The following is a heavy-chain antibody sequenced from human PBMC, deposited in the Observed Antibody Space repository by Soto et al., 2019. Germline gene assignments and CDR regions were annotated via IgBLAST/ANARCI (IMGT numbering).Heavy chain of an antibody. V-gene: IGHV3-7*03. J-gene: IGHJ4*02. CDR2: IKTDGSET. D-gene: IGHD4-17*01. Sequence: QPGGSLRLSCAASGFTFSSFWMSWVRQAPGKGLEWVANIKTDGSETHYVDSVKGRFTISRDNPKTSLFLQMNSLRVEDTAVYFCANIHYGSLDYWGQGTLVTVSS. CDR1: GFTFSSFW. CDR3: ANIHYGSLDY.